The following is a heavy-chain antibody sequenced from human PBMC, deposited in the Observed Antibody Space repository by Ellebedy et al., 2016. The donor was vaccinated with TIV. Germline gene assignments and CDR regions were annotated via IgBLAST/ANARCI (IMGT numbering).Heavy chain of an antibody. CDR2: FDPEDGET. D-gene: IGHD2-15*01. Sequence: ASVKVSCKVSGYTLTELSMHWVRQAPGKWLEWMGGFDPEDGETIYAQKFQGRVTMTEDTSTDTAYMELSSLRSEDTAVYYCATYMFSGPRHIPGWNWFDPWGQGTLVTVSS. J-gene: IGHJ5*02. V-gene: IGHV1-24*01. CDR3: ATYMFSGPRHIPGWNWFDP. CDR1: GYTLTELS.